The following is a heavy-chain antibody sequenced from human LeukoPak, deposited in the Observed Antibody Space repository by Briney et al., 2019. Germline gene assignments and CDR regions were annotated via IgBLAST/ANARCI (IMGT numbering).Heavy chain of an antibody. J-gene: IGHJ6*03. Sequence: SETLSLTCAVYGGSFSSYYWGWIRPPPGRGLEWIGDIDHGGITNCNPSLKSRVTISVDTSKNQFSLTLRSVTAADTAVYYCAGLQGHSYYYMDVWGRGTTVTVSS. V-gene: IGHV4-34*01. CDR1: GGSFSSYY. CDR3: AGLQGHSYYYMDV. CDR2: IDHGGIT.